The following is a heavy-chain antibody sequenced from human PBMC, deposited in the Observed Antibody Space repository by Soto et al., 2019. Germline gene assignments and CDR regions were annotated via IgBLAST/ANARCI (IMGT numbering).Heavy chain of an antibody. CDR3: ARADYYDSSGKGLDY. D-gene: IGHD3-22*01. Sequence: PSVKVSCKASGYTFTSYYMHWVRQAPGQGLEWMGIINPSGGSTSYAQKFQGRVTMTRDTSTSTVYMELSSLRSEDTAVYYCARADYYDSSGKGLDYWGQGTLVTVSS. V-gene: IGHV1-46*01. J-gene: IGHJ4*02. CDR2: INPSGGST. CDR1: GYTFTSYY.